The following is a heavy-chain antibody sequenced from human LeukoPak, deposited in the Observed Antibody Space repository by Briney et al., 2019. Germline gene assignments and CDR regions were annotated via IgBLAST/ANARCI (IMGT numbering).Heavy chain of an antibody. CDR1: GGTFSSYA. CDR3: ARGMYTAMASAYMDV. J-gene: IGHJ6*03. V-gene: IGHV1-69*05. Sequence: ASVKVSCKASGGTFSSYAISWGRQAPGQGLEWMGGIIPIFGTANYAQKFQGRVTITTDESTSTAYMELSSLRSEDTAVYYCARGMYTAMASAYMDVWGKGTTVTVSS. D-gene: IGHD5-18*01. CDR2: IIPIFGTA.